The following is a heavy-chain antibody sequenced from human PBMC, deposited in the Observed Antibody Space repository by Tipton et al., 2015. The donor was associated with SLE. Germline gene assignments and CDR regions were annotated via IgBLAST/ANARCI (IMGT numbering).Heavy chain of an antibody. CDR2: IYSNGNT. V-gene: IGHV4-39*07. CDR3: ARGYSSSWYREFFDI. CDR1: GGSISGSNYY. J-gene: IGHJ2*01. D-gene: IGHD6-13*01. Sequence: TLSLTCTVSGGSISGSNYYWDWIRQPPGKGPEWIGRIYSNGNTNYNASLKSRVTISIDTSKNQFSLKVTSVTAADTAMHYCARGYSSSWYREFFDIWGRGTLVTVSS.